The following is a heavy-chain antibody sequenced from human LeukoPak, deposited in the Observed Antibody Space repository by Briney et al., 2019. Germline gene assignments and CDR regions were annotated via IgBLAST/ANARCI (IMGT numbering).Heavy chain of an antibody. J-gene: IGHJ6*02. V-gene: IGHV4-61*08. CDR1: GGSVSSGGYY. CDR2: VYYSGST. Sequence: SETLSLTCTVSGGSVSSGGYYWSWIRQPPGKGLEWIGYVYYSGSTNYNPSLKSRVTISVDTSKNQFSLKLSSVTAADTAVYYCARTIAAAGTYYYYGMDVWGQGTTVTVSS. CDR3: ARTIAAAGTYYYYGMDV. D-gene: IGHD6-13*01.